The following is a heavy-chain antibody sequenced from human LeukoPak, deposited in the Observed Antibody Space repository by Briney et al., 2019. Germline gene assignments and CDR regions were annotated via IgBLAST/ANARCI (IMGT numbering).Heavy chain of an antibody. J-gene: IGHJ4*02. Sequence: GRSLRLSCAASGFNFNHYGMHWVRQAPGKELEWVAIIWYDGSNKDTADSVKGRFTISRDNSKKMLYLQMNSLKIDDTAVYYCARTRGAAAGTPDYWGQGTLVTVSS. CDR1: GFNFNHYG. CDR3: ARTRGAAAGTPDY. V-gene: IGHV3-33*01. D-gene: IGHD6-13*01. CDR2: IWYDGSNK.